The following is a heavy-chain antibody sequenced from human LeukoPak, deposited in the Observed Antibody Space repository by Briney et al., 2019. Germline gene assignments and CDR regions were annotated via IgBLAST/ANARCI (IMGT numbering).Heavy chain of an antibody. CDR3: VKDRCDRTTCPEV. Sequence: LTCTVSGGSISSYYWSWVRQAPGEGLEWVSGISGSGGSTYYTDSVKGRFTISRDNSKNTLHLQMSSLRAEDTALYYCVKDRCDRTTCPEVWGQGTLVTVSS. CDR2: ISGSGGST. D-gene: IGHD2-2*01. J-gene: IGHJ4*02. CDR1: GGSISSYY. V-gene: IGHV3-23*01.